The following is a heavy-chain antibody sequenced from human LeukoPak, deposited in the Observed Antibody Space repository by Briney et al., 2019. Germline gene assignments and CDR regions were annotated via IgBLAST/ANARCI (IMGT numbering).Heavy chain of an antibody. Sequence: GGSLRLSCAASAFTFSTYAMNWVRQAPGKGLEWVSAISAGGSTFYADSVKGRFTIYRDNSNNTLYLQMNSLRAEDTAVYYCAKKQIVGAAPFDHWGQGTLVTVSS. D-gene: IGHD1-26*01. J-gene: IGHJ4*02. V-gene: IGHV3-23*01. CDR1: AFTFSTYA. CDR3: AKKQIVGAAPFDH. CDR2: ISAGGST.